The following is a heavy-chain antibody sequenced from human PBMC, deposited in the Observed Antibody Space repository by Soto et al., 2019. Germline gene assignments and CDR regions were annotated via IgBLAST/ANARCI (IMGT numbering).Heavy chain of an antibody. D-gene: IGHD3-3*01. CDR3: ARGDAFWSGYHQLPYFDY. V-gene: IGHV4-59*01. CDR1: GGSISSYC. J-gene: IGHJ4*02. CDR2: FYYIGST. Sequence: ETLSLTCTVSGGSISSYCWSWIRQPPGKGLEWIGCFYYIGSTNYNPSLKSRVTISIDTSKSQFTLKLSSVTAADTAVYYFARGDAFWSGYHQLPYFDYWGQGTLVTVSS.